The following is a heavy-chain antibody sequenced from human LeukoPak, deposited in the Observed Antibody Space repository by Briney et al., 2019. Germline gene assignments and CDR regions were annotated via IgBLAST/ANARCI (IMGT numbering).Heavy chain of an antibody. Sequence: SETLSLTCTVSGDSISNYYWTWIRQPPGKGLEWIGYIYYSGNTNYNPSLKSQVTISLDTSKNQFSLKLTSVTAADTAMYYCARRKAKTPNYFDYWGQGALVTVSS. J-gene: IGHJ4*02. CDR1: GDSISNYY. CDR3: ARRKAKTPNYFDY. V-gene: IGHV4-59*08. CDR2: IYYSGNT.